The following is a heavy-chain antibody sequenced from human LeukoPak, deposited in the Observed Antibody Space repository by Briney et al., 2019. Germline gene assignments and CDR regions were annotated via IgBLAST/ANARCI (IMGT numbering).Heavy chain of an antibody. Sequence: ASVKVSCKASGYTFTSYGIGWVRQAPGQGLEWLGWISVDNGNTKYAQKLQGRVTMTTDTSTTTAYMELRSLRSDDTAVYYCATIPGLPDYWGQGTLVTVSS. V-gene: IGHV1-18*01. D-gene: IGHD2-15*01. CDR2: ISVDNGNT. CDR1: GYTFTSYG. J-gene: IGHJ4*02. CDR3: ATIPGLPDY.